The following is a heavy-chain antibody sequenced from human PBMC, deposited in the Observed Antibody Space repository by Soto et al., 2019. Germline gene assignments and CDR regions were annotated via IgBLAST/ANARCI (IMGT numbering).Heavy chain of an antibody. CDR1: GYTFTDSY. V-gene: IGHV1-46*01. D-gene: IGHD6-19*01. Sequence: QVLLVQSGAEVKKPGASVKGSCKASGYTFTDSYMHWVRQAPGQGLEWMGILNPSGGSTSYAQKFRGRVTMTRDTSTSTVYMELTSLRSEDTAVFYCATSPATIGWYGNPYYLDHWGQGTLVTVSS. J-gene: IGHJ4*02. CDR2: LNPSGGST. CDR3: ATSPATIGWYGNPYYLDH.